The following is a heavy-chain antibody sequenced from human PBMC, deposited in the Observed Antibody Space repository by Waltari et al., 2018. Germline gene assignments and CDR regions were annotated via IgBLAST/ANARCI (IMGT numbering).Heavy chain of an antibody. CDR2: IWYDGSNK. V-gene: IGHV3-33*01. Sequence: QVQLVESGGGVVQPGRSLRLSCAASGFTFSSYGMHWVRKAPGKGLEWVAVIWYDGSNKYYADAVKGRFTISRDNSKNTLYLQMNSLRAEDTAVYYCARGPYQLPYYYYGMDVWGQGTTVTVSS. J-gene: IGHJ6*02. CDR3: ARGPYQLPYYYYGMDV. CDR1: GFTFSSYG. D-gene: IGHD2-2*01.